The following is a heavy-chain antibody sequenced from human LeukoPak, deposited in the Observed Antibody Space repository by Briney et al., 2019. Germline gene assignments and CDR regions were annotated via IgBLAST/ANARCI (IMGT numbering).Heavy chain of an antibody. CDR3: AREGAAAAFDP. J-gene: IGHJ5*02. V-gene: IGHV3-53*01. CDR2: IYSGGST. Sequence: GGSLRLSCAASGFTVSSNYMGWVRQAPGKGLEWVSVIYSGGSTYYADSVKGRFTISRDNSKNTLYLQMNSLRAEDTAVYYCAREGAAAAFDPWGQGTLVTVSS. CDR1: GFTVSSNY. D-gene: IGHD6-25*01.